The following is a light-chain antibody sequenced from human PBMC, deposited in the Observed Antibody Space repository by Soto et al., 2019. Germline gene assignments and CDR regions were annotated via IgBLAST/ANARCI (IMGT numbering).Light chain of an antibody. CDR3: QQYKEYPYT. V-gene: IGKV1-16*02. Sequence: DLQMTQSPSSLSASVGDRVTITCRASQGISYYLAWFQQKPGKAPKSLIYVASSLQSGVPSKFSGSGSGTFFTLTISSLQPEDSATYYCQQYKEYPYTFGQGTKLEIK. J-gene: IGKJ2*01. CDR2: VAS. CDR1: QGISYY.